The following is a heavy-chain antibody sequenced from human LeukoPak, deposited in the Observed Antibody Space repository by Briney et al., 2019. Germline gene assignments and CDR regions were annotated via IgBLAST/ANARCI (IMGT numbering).Heavy chain of an antibody. Sequence: GGSLRLSCGASGFTFSTYAMSWVRQGPGKGLEWLGRITDGGTTDHAAPVKGRFTISRDDSKNILCLQLNSLKTEDTAVYYCTTSPLGYCTSNSCYAYFDSWGQGTLVTVSS. CDR1: GFTFSTYA. CDR2: ITDGGTT. J-gene: IGHJ4*02. CDR3: TTSPLGYCTSNSCYAYFDS. D-gene: IGHD2-2*01. V-gene: IGHV3-15*01.